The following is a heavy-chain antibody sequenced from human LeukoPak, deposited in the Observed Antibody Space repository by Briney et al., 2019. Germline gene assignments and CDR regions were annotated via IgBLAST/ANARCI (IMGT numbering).Heavy chain of an antibody. CDR3: ARDGSKKQYYFDY. V-gene: IGHV3-30-3*01. CDR1: GFTFSSYA. J-gene: IGHJ4*02. D-gene: IGHD4-11*01. CDR2: ISYDGSNK. Sequence: PGGPLRLSCAASGFTFSSYAMHWVRQAPGKGLEWVAVISYDGSNKYYADSVKGRFTISRDNSKNTLYLQMNSLRAEDTAVYYCARDGSKKQYYFDYWGQGTLVTVSS.